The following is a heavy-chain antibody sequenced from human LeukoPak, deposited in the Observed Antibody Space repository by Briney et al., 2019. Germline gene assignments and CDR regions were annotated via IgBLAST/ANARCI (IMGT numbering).Heavy chain of an antibody. CDR1: GGYIITSGHY. CDR2: VYYTGVT. J-gene: IGHJ5*02. D-gene: IGHD4-23*01. V-gene: IGHV4-39*07. CDR3: ARERSSSGGHNWFDP. Sequence: SETLSLTCTVSGGYIITSGHYWGWIRQPPGKGLEWIGSVYYTGVTSTNPFFRSRMSISVDTSKNQFSLNLPSAAAAAAAVYYCARERSSSGGHNWFDPWGKGTLVTVSS.